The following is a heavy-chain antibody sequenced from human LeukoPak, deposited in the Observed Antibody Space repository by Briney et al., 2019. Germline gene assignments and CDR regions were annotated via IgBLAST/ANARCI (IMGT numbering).Heavy chain of an antibody. J-gene: IGHJ3*02. V-gene: IGHV3-30*05. CDR3: ARGVAAAGTEAFDI. Sequence: PGGSLRLSCAASGFTFSSYGMHWVRQAPGKGLEWVAVISYDGSNKYYADSVKGRFTISRDNSKNTLYLQMNSLRAEDTAVYYCARGVAAAGTEAFDIWGQGTMVTVSS. CDR2: ISYDGSNK. D-gene: IGHD6-13*01. CDR1: GFTFSSYG.